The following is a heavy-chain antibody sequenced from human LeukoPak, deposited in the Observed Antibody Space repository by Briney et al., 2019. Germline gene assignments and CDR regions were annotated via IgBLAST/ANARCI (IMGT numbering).Heavy chain of an antibody. J-gene: IGHJ4*02. Sequence: PSETLSLTCTVSGGSISSSSYYWSWVRQPPGKGLEWIGYFYYTGSTYYNPSLKSRVTISVDTSKNHFSLKLSYVTAADAALYYCARGSSSGYYVHFDYWGQGTLVTVSS. D-gene: IGHD3-22*01. CDR3: ARGSSSGYYVHFDY. V-gene: IGHV4-61*03. CDR1: GGSISSSSYY. CDR2: FYYTGST.